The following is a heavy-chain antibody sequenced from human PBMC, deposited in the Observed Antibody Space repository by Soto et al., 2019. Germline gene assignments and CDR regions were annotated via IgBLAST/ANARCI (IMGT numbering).Heavy chain of an antibody. Sequence: GGSLRLSCAASGFTFSSYSMNWVRQAPGKGLQWVSYISSSGSTTYYADSVRGRFTISRDNAKNSLYLQMNSLRDEDTAVYYCGRPSTVLTNSYCGMDVWGQGTTVTASS. J-gene: IGHJ6*02. D-gene: IGHD4-17*01. V-gene: IGHV3-48*02. CDR1: GFTFSSYS. CDR2: ISSSGSTT. CDR3: GRPSTVLTNSYCGMDV.